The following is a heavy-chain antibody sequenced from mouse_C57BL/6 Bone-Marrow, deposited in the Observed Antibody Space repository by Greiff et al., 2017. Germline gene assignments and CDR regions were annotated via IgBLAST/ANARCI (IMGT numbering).Heavy chain of an antibody. V-gene: IGHV1-15*01. CDR1: GYTFTDYE. D-gene: IGHD1-3*01. J-gene: IGHJ2*01. CDR2: IDPETGGT. CDR3: TRTYIPYYYDY. Sequence: QVQLKESGAELVRPGASVTLSCKASGYTFTDYEMHWVKQTPVHGLEWIGAIDPETGGTAYNQKFKGKAILTADKSSSTAYMELRSLTSEDSAVYYCTRTYIPYYYDYWGQGTTLTVSS.